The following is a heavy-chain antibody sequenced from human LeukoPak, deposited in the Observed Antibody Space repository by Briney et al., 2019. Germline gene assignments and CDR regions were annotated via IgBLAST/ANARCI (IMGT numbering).Heavy chain of an antibody. Sequence: GGSLRLSCAASGFTFSSYGMHWVRQAPGKRLEWVAFIRNDGSDKYHADSVKGRFTISRDNSKNTLYLQMNSLRTEDTAVYYCANEWLHVSGSYKANNWGQGTLVTVSS. V-gene: IGHV3-30*02. CDR3: ANEWLHVSGSYKANN. CDR2: IRNDGSDK. D-gene: IGHD3-10*01. CDR1: GFTFSSYG. J-gene: IGHJ4*02.